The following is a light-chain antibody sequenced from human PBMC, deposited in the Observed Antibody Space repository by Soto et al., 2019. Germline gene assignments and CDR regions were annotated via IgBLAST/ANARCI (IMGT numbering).Light chain of an antibody. CDR1: QGIGVY. V-gene: IGKV1-27*01. CDR3: QKYNSAPLT. J-gene: IGKJ4*01. CDR2: AAS. Sequence: DIQMTQSPSSLSASLGDRVTITCRVSQGIGVYLAWFQQKPGNAPKLLIYAASTLQSGVPSRFSGSGSGTDFTLTVSSLQPEDVATYYCQKYNSAPLTFGGGTRVEIK.